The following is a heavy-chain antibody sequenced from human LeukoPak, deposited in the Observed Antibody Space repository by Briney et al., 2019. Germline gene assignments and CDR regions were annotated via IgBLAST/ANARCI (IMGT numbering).Heavy chain of an antibody. J-gene: IGHJ4*02. CDR1: GFTFSSYG. V-gene: IGHV3-30*02. CDR3: AKDVGQQVVERVLDY. Sequence: PGGSLRLSCAASGFTFSSYGMHWVRQAPGKGLEWVAFIRYDGSNKYYADSVKGRFTISRDNSKNTNTLYLQLNSLRLEDTAVYYCAKDVGQQVVERVLDYWGQGTLVTVSS. CDR2: IRYDGSNK. D-gene: IGHD6-13*01.